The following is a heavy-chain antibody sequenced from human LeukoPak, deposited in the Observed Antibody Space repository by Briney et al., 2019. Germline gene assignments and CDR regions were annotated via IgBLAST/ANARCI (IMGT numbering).Heavy chain of an antibody. CDR3: AVGGLKGKNWFDP. J-gene: IGHJ5*02. V-gene: IGHV4-34*01. Sequence: SETLSLTCAVYGGPFSGYYWSWIRQPPGKGLEWIGEINHSGSTNYNPSLKSRVTISVDTSKNQFSLKLSSVTAADTAVYYCAVGGLKGKNWFDPWGQGTLVTVSS. CDR2: INHSGST. CDR1: GGPFSGYY. D-gene: IGHD2-2*01.